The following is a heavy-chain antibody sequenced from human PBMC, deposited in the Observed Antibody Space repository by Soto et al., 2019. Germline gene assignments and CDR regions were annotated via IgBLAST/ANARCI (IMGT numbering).Heavy chain of an antibody. CDR1: GGSINSGGYC. J-gene: IGHJ4*02. D-gene: IGHD5-18*01. V-gene: IGHV4-31*03. CDR3: SRGIRV. Sequence: QVQLQESGPGLVKPSQTLSLTCTVSGGSINSGGYCWSWIRQHPGKGLDWIGCISYGGSTSYNPSLTSGVTISVDTSTNQFSLMLTSVTAADTAVYYCSRGIRVWGQGALITVSS. CDR2: ISYGGST.